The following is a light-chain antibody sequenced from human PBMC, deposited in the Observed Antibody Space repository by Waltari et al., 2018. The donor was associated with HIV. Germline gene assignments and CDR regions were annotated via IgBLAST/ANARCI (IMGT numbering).Light chain of an antibody. Sequence: QSVLTQPPSASGTPGQRVTIPCSGSSSHIGNDNVYWYQQLPGTAPKLLIYKNYQRPSWVPDRFAGSKSGTSASLAISVLRSEDEADYYCVGWDASLSAYVFGTGNKVTIL. V-gene: IGLV1-47*01. J-gene: IGLJ1*01. CDR1: SSHIGNDN. CDR2: KNY. CDR3: VGWDASLSAYV.